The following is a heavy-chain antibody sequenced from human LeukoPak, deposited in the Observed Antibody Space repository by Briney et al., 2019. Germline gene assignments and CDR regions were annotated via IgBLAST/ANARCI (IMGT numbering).Heavy chain of an antibody. D-gene: IGHD1-26*01. V-gene: IGHV3-74*01. Sequence: QPGGSLRLSCAASGCTFSNYWMHWVRQAPGKGPVWVSRITSDGSSTSYADSVKGRFTISRDNVKNTLFLQMRSLRAEDTAMYYCARDGSLPDYWGQGTLVTVSS. CDR1: GCTFSNYW. J-gene: IGHJ4*02. CDR2: ITSDGSST. CDR3: ARDGSLPDY.